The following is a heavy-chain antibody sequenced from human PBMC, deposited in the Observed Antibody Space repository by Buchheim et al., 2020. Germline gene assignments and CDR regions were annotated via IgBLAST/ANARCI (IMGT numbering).Heavy chain of an antibody. CDR3: ARGGPRTTCSSSSCYVDYFDH. Sequence: EEQLVESGGGLVQPGGSLRLSCAASGFTFSNYWMHWVRQVPGKGLVWVSRINSDGSSTNYADSVKGRFTISRDNAEHPLFLFMMSLRAEDTAVYYCARGGPRTTCSSSSCYVDYFDHWGQGIL. V-gene: IGHV3-74*01. CDR1: GFTFSNYW. CDR2: INSDGSST. D-gene: IGHD2-2*01. J-gene: IGHJ4*02.